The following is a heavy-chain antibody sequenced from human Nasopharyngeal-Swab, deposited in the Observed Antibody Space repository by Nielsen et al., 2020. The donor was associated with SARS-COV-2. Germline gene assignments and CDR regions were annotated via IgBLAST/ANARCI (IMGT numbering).Heavy chain of an antibody. CDR2: IYGDGST. CDR1: GFTVSSSY. Sequence: GESLKISCAASGFTVSSSYMSWVRQAPGKGLEWVSVIYGDGSTYYADSVKGRFTISRDNSKNTLYFQMNSLRDEDTAVYYCARLPGDVWGQGTTVIVSS. CDR3: ARLPGDV. J-gene: IGHJ6*02. V-gene: IGHV3-66*04.